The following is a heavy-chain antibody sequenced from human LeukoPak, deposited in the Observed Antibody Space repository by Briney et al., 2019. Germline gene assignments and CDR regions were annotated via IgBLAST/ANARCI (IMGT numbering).Heavy chain of an antibody. D-gene: IGHD5-18*01. Sequence: PGRSLRLSCAAFGFTFSSYGMHWVRQAPGKGLEYVSAISSNGGSTYYANSVKGRFTISRDNSKNTLYLQMGSLRAEDMAVYYCARGKGGYSYGQGFDYWGQGTLVTVSS. J-gene: IGHJ4*02. CDR2: ISSNGGST. CDR1: GFTFSSYG. CDR3: ARGKGGYSYGQGFDY. V-gene: IGHV3-64*01.